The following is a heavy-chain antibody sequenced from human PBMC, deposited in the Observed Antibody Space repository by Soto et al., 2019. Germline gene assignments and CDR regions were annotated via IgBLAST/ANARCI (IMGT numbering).Heavy chain of an antibody. CDR1: DFTFSGLA. CDR2: IRNDGSNI. CDR3: ARDGVGHTTFFGYFDY. Sequence: QVQLVESGEGVVQPGRSLSLSGAASDFTFSGLASPGVGQVPGKGREGVAVIRNDGSNIYYADAVKGRFTISRDNSKDTLYLQMNSLRADDTAVYYCARDGVGHTTFFGYFDYWGQGTLVTVSS. V-gene: IGHV3-33*01. J-gene: IGHJ4*02. D-gene: IGHD1-26*01.